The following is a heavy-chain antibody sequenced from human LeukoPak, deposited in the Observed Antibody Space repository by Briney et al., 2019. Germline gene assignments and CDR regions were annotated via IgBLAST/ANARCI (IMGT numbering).Heavy chain of an antibody. CDR3: ARSPMVVVVAATLYYDSSASYYFDY. V-gene: IGHV1-2*02. J-gene: IGHJ4*02. CDR1: GYTFTGYY. D-gene: IGHD2-15*01. Sequence: GASVKVSCKASGYTFTGYYMHWVRQAPGQGLEWMGWINPNSGGTNYAQKFQGRVTMTRDTSISTAYMELSRLRSDDTAVYYCARSPMVVVVAATLYYDSSASYYFDYWGQGTLVTVSS. CDR2: INPNSGGT.